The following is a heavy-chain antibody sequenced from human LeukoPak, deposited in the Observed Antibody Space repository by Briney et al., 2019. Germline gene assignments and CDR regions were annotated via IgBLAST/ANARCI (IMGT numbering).Heavy chain of an antibody. Sequence: SETLSLTCTVSGGSISNYYWTWIRQPPGKGLEWIGYIYYTGSTNYNPSLKSRVTISVDTSKNQFSLKLSSVTAADTAVYHCARDVAPDMDYFDYWGQGTLVTVSS. J-gene: IGHJ4*02. D-gene: IGHD2-15*01. CDR1: GGSISNYY. CDR2: IYYTGST. V-gene: IGHV4-59*12. CDR3: ARDVAPDMDYFDY.